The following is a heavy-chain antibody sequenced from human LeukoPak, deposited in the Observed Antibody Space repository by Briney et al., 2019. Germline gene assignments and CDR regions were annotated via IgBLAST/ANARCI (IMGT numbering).Heavy chain of an antibody. CDR1: GYTFTSSG. CDR3: ARAPLLWFGELVYGTSSNWFDP. D-gene: IGHD3-10*01. CDR2: ISPYNGDT. V-gene: IGHV1-18*01. J-gene: IGHJ5*02. Sequence: ASVKLSCKASGYTFTSSGISWVRQAPGQGLGWMGGISPYNGDTNYAQKLQGRVTMTTDTSTSTAYTEMSSLRSDATAVYYCARAPLLWFGELVYGTSSNWFDPWGQGTLVTVSS.